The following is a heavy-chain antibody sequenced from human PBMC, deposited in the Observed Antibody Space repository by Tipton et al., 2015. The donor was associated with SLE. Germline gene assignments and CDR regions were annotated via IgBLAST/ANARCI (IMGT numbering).Heavy chain of an antibody. V-gene: IGHV3-30*18. Sequence: SLRLSCAASGFTFSSYGMHWVRQAPGKGLEWVAVISYDGSNKYYADSVKGRFTISRDNPKNTLYLQMNSLRAEDTAVYYCAKDQRLLWFEYYFDYWGQGTLVTVSS. CDR3: AKDQRLLWFEYYFDY. CDR1: GFTFSSYG. CDR2: ISYDGSNK. J-gene: IGHJ4*02. D-gene: IGHD3-10*01.